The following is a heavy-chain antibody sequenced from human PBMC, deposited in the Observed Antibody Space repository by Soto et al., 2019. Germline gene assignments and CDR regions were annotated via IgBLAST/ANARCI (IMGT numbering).Heavy chain of an antibody. CDR2: ISGSGGST. J-gene: IGHJ6*03. D-gene: IGHD3-3*01. CDR3: AKSTIFGVVITLIYYMDV. V-gene: IGHV3-23*01. CDR1: GFTFSSYA. Sequence: GGSLRLSCAASGFTFSSYAMSWVRQAPGKGLEWVSAISGSGGSTYYADSVKGRFTISRDNSKNTLYLQMNSLRAEDTAVYYCAKSTIFGVVITLIYYMDVWGKGTTVTVSS.